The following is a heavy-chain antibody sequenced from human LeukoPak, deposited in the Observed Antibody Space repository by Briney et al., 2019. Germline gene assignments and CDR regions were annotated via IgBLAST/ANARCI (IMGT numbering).Heavy chain of an antibody. CDR3: ARGNSNPNYDFWSGYYPDYYYYGMDV. CDR1: GGSFSGYY. CDR2: INHSGST. D-gene: IGHD3-3*01. Sequence: SETLSLTCAVYGGSFSGYYWSWIRQPPGKGLEWIGEINHSGSTNYNPSLKSRVTISVDTSKNQFSLKLSSVTAADTAVYYCARGNSNPNYDFWSGYYPDYYYYGMDVWGQGTTVTVSS. V-gene: IGHV4-34*01. J-gene: IGHJ6*02.